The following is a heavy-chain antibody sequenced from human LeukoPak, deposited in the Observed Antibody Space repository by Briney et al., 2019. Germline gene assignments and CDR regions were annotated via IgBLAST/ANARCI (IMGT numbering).Heavy chain of an antibody. D-gene: IGHD2-2*01. CDR1: GYTFTSYG. CDR2: ISAYNGNT. V-gene: IGHV1-18*01. Sequence: RASVKVSCKASGYTFTSYGISWVRQAPGQGLEWMGWISAYNGNTNYAQELQGRVTMTTDTSTSTAYMELRSLRSDDTAVYYCARMTSGIVVVPAAISLQHNYYYYMDVWGKGTTVTISS. J-gene: IGHJ6*03. CDR3: ARMTSGIVVVPAAISLQHNYYYYMDV.